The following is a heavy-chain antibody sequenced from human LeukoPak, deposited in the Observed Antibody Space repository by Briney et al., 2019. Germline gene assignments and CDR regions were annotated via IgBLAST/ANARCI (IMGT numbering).Heavy chain of an antibody. J-gene: IGHJ4*02. D-gene: IGHD3-3*01. CDR1: GFTFSNAW. V-gene: IGHV3-15*01. CDR3: ARGDVWSGDH. CDR2: IKSKTDGGTT. Sequence: GGSLRLSCAASGFTFSNAWMSWVRQAPGKGLEWVGRIKSKTDGGTTDYAAPVKGRFTISRDDSKNTLYLQMNSLRAEDTAVYYCARGDVWSGDHWGQGTQVTVSS.